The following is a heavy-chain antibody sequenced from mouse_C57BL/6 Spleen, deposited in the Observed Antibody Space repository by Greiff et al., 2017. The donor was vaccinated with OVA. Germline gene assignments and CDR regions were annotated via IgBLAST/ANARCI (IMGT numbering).Heavy chain of an antibody. CDR1: GYTFTSYW. CDR3: AEAAYYGNYGYAMDY. D-gene: IGHD2-10*01. V-gene: IGHV1-55*01. J-gene: IGHJ4*01. Sequence: QVQLQQPGAELVKPGASVKMSCKASGYTFTSYWITWVKQRPGQGLEWIGDIYPGSGSTNYNEKFKSKATLTVDTSSSTAYMQLSSLTSEDSAVYYCAEAAYYGNYGYAMDYWGQGTSVTVSS. CDR2: IYPGSGST.